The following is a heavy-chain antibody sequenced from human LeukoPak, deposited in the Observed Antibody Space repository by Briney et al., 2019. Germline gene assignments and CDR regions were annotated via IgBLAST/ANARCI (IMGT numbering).Heavy chain of an antibody. CDR3: AKGCIAAAIYYYYYYGMDV. Sequence: GGSLRLSCAASGFTFSSYAMSWVRQAPGKGLEWVSAISGSGGSTYYADSVKGRFTISRDNSKNTLYLRMNSLRAEDTAVYYCAKGCIAAAIYYYYYYGMDVWGQGTTVTVSS. CDR1: GFTFSSYA. CDR2: ISGSGGST. J-gene: IGHJ6*02. V-gene: IGHV3-23*01. D-gene: IGHD2-8*01.